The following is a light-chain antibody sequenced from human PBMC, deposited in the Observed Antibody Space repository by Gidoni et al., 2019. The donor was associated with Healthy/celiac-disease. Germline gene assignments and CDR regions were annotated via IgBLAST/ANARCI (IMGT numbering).Light chain of an antibody. V-gene: IGLV2-14*03. Sequence: QSALTQPASVSGSPGQSITISCTGTSSDVGGYNYVSWYQQHPGKAPKLMIYAVSNRPSGVSNRFSGSKSGNTASLTISGLNAEDEADYYCSSYTSSSTWVFGGGTKLTVL. CDR3: SSYTSSSTWV. CDR2: AVS. J-gene: IGLJ3*02. CDR1: SSDVGGYNY.